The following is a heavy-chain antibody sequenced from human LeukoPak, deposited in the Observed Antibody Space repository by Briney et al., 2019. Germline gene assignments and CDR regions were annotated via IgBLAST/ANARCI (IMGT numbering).Heavy chain of an antibody. V-gene: IGHV3-23*01. CDR1: GFTFSSYA. J-gene: IGHJ4*02. CDR2: ISGSGGST. CDR3: AKDPERGYSGYGYGGYDY. Sequence: GPLRLSGAASGFTFSSYAMSWFGQAPGKGREWVSAISGSGGSTYYADSVKGRFTISRDNSKNTLYLQMNSLRAEDTAVYYCAKDPERGYSGYGYGGYDYWGQGTLVTVSS. D-gene: IGHD5-12*01.